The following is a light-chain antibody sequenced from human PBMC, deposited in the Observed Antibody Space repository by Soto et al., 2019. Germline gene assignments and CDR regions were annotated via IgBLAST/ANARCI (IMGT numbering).Light chain of an antibody. CDR2: EVS. CDR3: CSYAGSSTHYV. Sequence: QSALTQPASVSGSPRQSITISCTGTSSDVGSYNLVSRYQQHPGKAPKLMIYEVSKRPSGVSNRFSGSKSGNTASLTISGLQAEDEADYYCCSYAGSSTHYVFGTGTKLTVL. V-gene: IGLV2-23*02. J-gene: IGLJ1*01. CDR1: SSDVGSYNL.